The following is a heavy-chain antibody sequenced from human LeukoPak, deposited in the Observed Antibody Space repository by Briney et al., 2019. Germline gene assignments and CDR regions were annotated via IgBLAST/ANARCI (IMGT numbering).Heavy chain of an antibody. J-gene: IGHJ4*02. CDR3: ARLPPVGYSSGWLDY. D-gene: IGHD6-19*01. CDR2: IIPNSGGT. V-gene: IGHV1-2*02. Sequence: GASVKVSCKASGYTFTSHHMHWVRQAPGQGLEWMGWIIPNSGGTNYAQKFQGRVTMTRDTSISTAYMELSRLRSDDTAVYYCARLPPVGYSSGWLDYWGQGTLVTVSS. CDR1: GYTFTSHH.